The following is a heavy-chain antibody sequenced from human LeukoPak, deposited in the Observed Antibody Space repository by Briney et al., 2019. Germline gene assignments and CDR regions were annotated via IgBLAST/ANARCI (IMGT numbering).Heavy chain of an antibody. CDR1: GFTFSSYW. CDR2: IKQDGSEK. CDR3: ARTVGIVGATVDY. J-gene: IGHJ4*02. V-gene: IGHV3-7*01. D-gene: IGHD1-26*01. Sequence: GGSLRLSCAASGFTFSSYWMSWVRQAPGKGLEWVANIKQDGSEKYYVDSVRGRFTISRDNAKNSLYLQMNSLRAEDTAVYYCARTVGIVGATVDYWGQGTLVTVSS.